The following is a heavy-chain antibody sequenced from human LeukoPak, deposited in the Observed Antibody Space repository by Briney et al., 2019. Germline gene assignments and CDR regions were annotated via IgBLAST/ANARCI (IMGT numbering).Heavy chain of an antibody. D-gene: IGHD2-2*03. V-gene: IGHV4-34*01. CDR3: SRGGAGYHFDY. CDR2: INHSGNT. CDR1: GGSFSGYY. Sequence: PSETLSLTCAVHGGSFSGYYWSWIRQPPGKGLEWIGEINHSGNTYHNPSLKSRVTISVDTSKKQISLKVSSVTAADTAVYYCSRGGAGYHFDYWGQGTLVTVSS. J-gene: IGHJ4*02.